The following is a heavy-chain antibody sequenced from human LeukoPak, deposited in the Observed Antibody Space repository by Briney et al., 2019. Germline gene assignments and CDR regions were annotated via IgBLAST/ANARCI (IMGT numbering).Heavy chain of an antibody. CDR1: GFSLSSYG. Sequence: GGSLRLSCAASGFSLSSYGMSWVRQAPGKGLEWVADIKQDGTEKYYVESVKGRFTISRENAKKSLYLQMNSLRAEDTAVYYCARAYQLLFVDTHFDYWGQGTLVTVSS. D-gene: IGHD2-2*01. J-gene: IGHJ4*02. CDR2: IKQDGTEK. V-gene: IGHV3-7*01. CDR3: ARAYQLLFVDTHFDY.